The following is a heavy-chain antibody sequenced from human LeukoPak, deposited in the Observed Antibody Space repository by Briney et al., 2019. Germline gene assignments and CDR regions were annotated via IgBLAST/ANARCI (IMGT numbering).Heavy chain of an antibody. Sequence: ASVKVSCKASGYTFTNYYMHWVRPAPGQGLEWMGIINPSGGSTSYAQKFQGRVTMTRDTSTSTVYMELSSLRSEDTAVYYCAREGTGDTAMARFDYWGQGTLVTVSS. CDR2: INPSGGST. CDR1: GYTFTNYY. J-gene: IGHJ4*02. D-gene: IGHD5-18*01. V-gene: IGHV1-46*01. CDR3: AREGTGDTAMARFDY.